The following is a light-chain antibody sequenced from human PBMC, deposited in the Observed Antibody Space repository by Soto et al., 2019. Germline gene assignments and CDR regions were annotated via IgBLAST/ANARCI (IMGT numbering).Light chain of an antibody. CDR3: QNTGSSPPSYT. J-gene: IGKJ2*01. CDR2: GAS. Sequence: IVLTQSPGTLSLSPGERATLSCRASQSVSSTYLAWYQQKPGQAPRLLIYGASSRATGIPDRFSGSGSGTDFPITISSLEPEDFAVYYCQNTGSSPPSYTFGQGPKLEIK. CDR1: QSVSSTY. V-gene: IGKV3-20*01.